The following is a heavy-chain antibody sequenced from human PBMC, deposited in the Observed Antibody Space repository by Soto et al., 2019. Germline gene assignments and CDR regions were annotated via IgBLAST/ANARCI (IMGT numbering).Heavy chain of an antibody. Sequence: GASVKVSCKASGYTFTSYGISWVRRAPGQGLEWMGWISAYNGNTNYAQKLQGRVTMTTDTSTSTAYMELRSLRSDDTAVYYCATSTAMVTRRIYYYGMDVWGQGTTVTVSS. CDR2: ISAYNGNT. D-gene: IGHD5-18*01. CDR3: ATSTAMVTRRIYYYGMDV. CDR1: GYTFTSYG. J-gene: IGHJ6*02. V-gene: IGHV1-18*04.